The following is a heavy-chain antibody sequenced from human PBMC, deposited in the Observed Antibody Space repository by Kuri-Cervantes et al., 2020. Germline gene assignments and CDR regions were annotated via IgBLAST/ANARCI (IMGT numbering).Heavy chain of an antibody. CDR2: ISAYNGNT. CDR1: GYTFTSYG. J-gene: IGHJ6*03. CDR3: AGGDIAVAGYYYYMDV. V-gene: IGHV1-18*01. Sequence: ASVKVSCKASGYTFTSYGISWVRQAPGQGLEWMGWISAYNGNTNYAQKLQGRVTMTTDTSTSTVYMELSSLRSEDTAVYYCAGGDIAVAGYYYYMDVWGKGTTVTVSS. D-gene: IGHD6-19*01.